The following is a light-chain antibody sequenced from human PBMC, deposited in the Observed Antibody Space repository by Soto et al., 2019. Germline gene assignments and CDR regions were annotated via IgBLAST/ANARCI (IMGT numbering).Light chain of an antibody. V-gene: IGKV3-11*01. CDR3: QLSQQRSDWPPIT. J-gene: IGKJ5*01. CDR2: DAS. CDR1: QSVSIS. Sequence: EIVLTQSPGTLSLSPGERATLSCRASQSVSISLAWYQQKPGQAPRLLIYDASNRATGVPARFSGSGSGTDSTLTVSSLEPEDFAVYYCQLSQQRSDWPPITFGQGTRLEIK.